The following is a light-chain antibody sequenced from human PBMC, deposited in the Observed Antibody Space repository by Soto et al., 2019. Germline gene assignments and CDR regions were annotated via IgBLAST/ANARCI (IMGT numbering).Light chain of an antibody. J-gene: IGLJ1*01. Sequence: QSVLTQPRSVSGSPGQSVTISCTGTSSDVGGYNYVSWYQQHPGKAPKLMIYDVSKRPSGVPDRFSGSKSGNTASLTISGLQAEDEADYYCCAYAGRYPHVFGTGTKVTVL. V-gene: IGLV2-11*01. CDR3: CAYAGRYPHV. CDR1: SSDVGGYNY. CDR2: DVS.